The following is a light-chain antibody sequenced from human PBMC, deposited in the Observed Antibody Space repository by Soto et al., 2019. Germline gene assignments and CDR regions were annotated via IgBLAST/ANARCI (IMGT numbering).Light chain of an antibody. CDR3: QQYNNWPKK. Sequence: VMTQSPATLSVSPGERLTLSCSASHTINNNVAWYQLKDGQVPRLLIYGASTRATDIPARFSGSGSGTELTLTISSLQSEDFAEYHCQQYNNWPKKFGQGTKV. CDR1: HTINNN. J-gene: IGKJ1*01. CDR2: GAS. V-gene: IGKV3-15*01.